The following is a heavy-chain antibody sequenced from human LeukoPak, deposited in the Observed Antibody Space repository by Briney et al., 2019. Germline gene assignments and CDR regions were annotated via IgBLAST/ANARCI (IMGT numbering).Heavy chain of an antibody. CDR3: ASSDPYYYGSGSYRLAEYFQH. Sequence: ASVKVSCKASGGTFSSYAISWVRQAPGQGLEWMGRIIPILGIVNYAQKFQGRVTITADKSTSTAYMELSSLRSEDTAVYYCASSDPYYYGSGSYRLAEYFQHWGQGTLVTVSS. CDR2: IIPILGIV. J-gene: IGHJ1*01. D-gene: IGHD3-10*01. CDR1: GGTFSSYA. V-gene: IGHV1-69*04.